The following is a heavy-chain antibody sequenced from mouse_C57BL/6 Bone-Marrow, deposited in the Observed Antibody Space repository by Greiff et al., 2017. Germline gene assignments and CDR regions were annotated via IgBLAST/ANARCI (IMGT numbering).Heavy chain of an antibody. CDR2: IDPSDSYT. V-gene: IGHV1-59*01. CDR1: GYTFTSYW. J-gene: IGHJ2*01. Sequence: VQLQQPGAELVRPGTSVKLSCKASGYTFTSYWMHWVKQRPGQGLEWIGVIDPSDSYTNYNQKFKGKATLTVDTSSSTAYMQLSSLTSEDSAVYCCARPSSSPFDYWGQGTTLTVSS. CDR3: ARPSSSPFDY. D-gene: IGHD1-1*01.